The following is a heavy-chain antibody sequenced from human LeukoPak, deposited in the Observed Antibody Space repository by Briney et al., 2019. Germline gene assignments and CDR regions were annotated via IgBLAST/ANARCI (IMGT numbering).Heavy chain of an antibody. V-gene: IGHV1-69*05. D-gene: IGHD2-2*01. CDR3: ARSLVPHIPYYYYYYMDV. Sequence: GASVKVSCKASGGTFSSYAISWVRQAPGQGLEWMGGIIPTFGTANYAQKFQGRVTITTDESTSTAYMELSSLRSEDTAVYYCARSLVPHIPYYYYYYMDVWGKGTTVTVSS. J-gene: IGHJ6*03. CDR1: GGTFSSYA. CDR2: IIPTFGTA.